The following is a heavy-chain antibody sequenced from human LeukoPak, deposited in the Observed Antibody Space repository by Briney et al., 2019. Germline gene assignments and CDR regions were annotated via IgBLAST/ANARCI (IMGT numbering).Heavy chain of an antibody. J-gene: IGHJ4*02. V-gene: IGHV5-51*01. Sequence: GESLKISCKGSGYRFASYWIAWVRQMPGKGLEWMGGIYPGNSDITYSPSFQGQVTISADKSVSTAYLHWSSLKASDTANYYCARHLSSISSCPNYWGQGTLVTISS. D-gene: IGHD2-2*01. CDR1: GYRFASYW. CDR3: ARHLSSISSCPNY. CDR2: IYPGNSDI.